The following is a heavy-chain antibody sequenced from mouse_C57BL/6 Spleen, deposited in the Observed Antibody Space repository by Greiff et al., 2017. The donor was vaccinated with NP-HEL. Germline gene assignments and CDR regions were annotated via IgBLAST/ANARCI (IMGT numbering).Heavy chain of an antibody. J-gene: IGHJ2*01. CDR1: GYSITSGYY. V-gene: IGHV3-6*01. CDR2: ISYDGSN. CDR3: ARDQGGGYYFDY. D-gene: IGHD3-2*02. Sequence: ESGPGLVKPSQSLSLTCSVTGYSITSGYYWNWIRQFPGNKLEWMGYISYDGSNNYNPSLKNRISITRDTSKNQFFLKLNSVTTEDTATYYCARDQGGGYYFDYWGQGTTLTVSS.